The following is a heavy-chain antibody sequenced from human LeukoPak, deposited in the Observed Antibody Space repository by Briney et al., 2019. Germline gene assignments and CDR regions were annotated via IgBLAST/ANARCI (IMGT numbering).Heavy chain of an antibody. Sequence: ASVKVSCKAAGYTFTCYYMHWVRQAPGQGLEWMGWINPNSGGTNYAQKFQGRVTMTRDTSISTAYVELSRLRSDDTAVYYCARDRNVRKLTAAAGRQNWFDPWGQGTLVTVSS. J-gene: IGHJ5*02. CDR1: GYTFTCYY. D-gene: IGHD6-13*01. V-gene: IGHV1-2*02. CDR2: INPNSGGT. CDR3: ARDRNVRKLTAAAGRQNWFDP.